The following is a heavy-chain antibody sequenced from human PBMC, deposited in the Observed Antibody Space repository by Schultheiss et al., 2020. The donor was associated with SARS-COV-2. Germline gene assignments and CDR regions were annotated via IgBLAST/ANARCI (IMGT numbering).Heavy chain of an antibody. CDR2: ISFDGSNK. CDR1: GFTFSSYG. J-gene: IGHJ4*02. CDR3: AKGGAWIQLWLFDY. Sequence: GGSLRLSCAASGFTFSSYGMHWVRQAPGKGLEWVALISFDGSNKVYADSVKGRFTVSRDNSKNTLYLQMNSLRAEDTAVYYCAKGGAWIQLWLFDYWGQGTLVTVSS. D-gene: IGHD5-18*01. V-gene: IGHV3-30*18.